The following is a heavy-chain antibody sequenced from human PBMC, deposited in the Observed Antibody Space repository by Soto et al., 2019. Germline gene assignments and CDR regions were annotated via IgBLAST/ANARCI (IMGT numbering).Heavy chain of an antibody. D-gene: IGHD3-22*01. J-gene: IGHJ3*02. CDR1: GGSISSGGYS. CDR3: ARGGSYYYDSSGYYRRFAAFDI. CDR2: IYHSGST. V-gene: IGHV4-30-2*01. Sequence: PSETLSLTCAVSGGSISSGGYSWSWIRQPPGKGLEWIGYIYHSGSTYYNPSLKSRVTISVDRSKNQFSLKLSSVTAADTAVYYCARGGSYYYDSSGYYRRFAAFDIWGQATMVTVSS.